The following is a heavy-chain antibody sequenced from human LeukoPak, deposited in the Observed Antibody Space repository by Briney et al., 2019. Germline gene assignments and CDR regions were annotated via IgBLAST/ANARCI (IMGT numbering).Heavy chain of an antibody. CDR2: INPNSGGT. CDR1: GYTFTAYY. V-gene: IGHV1-2*02. CDR3: ARDRGGDAFDI. D-gene: IGHD3-10*01. J-gene: IGHJ3*02. Sequence: GASVKVSCKASGYTFTAYYMHWVRQAPGQGLGWMGWINPNSGGTKYAQNFQGRVTMTRDTSISTAYMELSSLRSDDTAVYYCARDRGGDAFDIWGQGTMVTVSS.